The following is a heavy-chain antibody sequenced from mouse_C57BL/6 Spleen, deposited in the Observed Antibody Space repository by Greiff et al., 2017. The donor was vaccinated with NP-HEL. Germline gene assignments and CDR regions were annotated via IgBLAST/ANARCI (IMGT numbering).Heavy chain of an antibody. V-gene: IGHV1-42*01. D-gene: IGHD2-10*01. CDR3: ARSYYHSNRYFDV. Sequence: VQLQQSGPELVKPGASVKISCKASGYSFTGYYMNWVKQSPEKSLEWIGEINPSTGGTTYNQKFKAKATLTVDKSSSTAYMQLKSLTSEDSAVYYCARSYYHSNRYFDVWGTGTTVTVSS. J-gene: IGHJ1*03. CDR2: INPSTGGT. CDR1: GYSFTGYY.